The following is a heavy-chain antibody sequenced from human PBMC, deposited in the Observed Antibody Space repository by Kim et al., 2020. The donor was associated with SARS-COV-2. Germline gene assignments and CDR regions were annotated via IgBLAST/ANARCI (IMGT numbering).Heavy chain of an antibody. CDR1: GYSFTSYW. CDR2: IDPSDSYT. J-gene: IGHJ4*02. CDR3: ARLYGDYPYQYYFDY. Sequence: GESLKISCKGSGYSFTSYWISWVRQMPGKGLEWMGRIDPSDSYTNYSPSFQGHVTISADKSISTAYLQWSSLKASDTAMYYCARLYGDYPYQYYFDYWGQGTLVTVSS. V-gene: IGHV5-10-1*01. D-gene: IGHD4-17*01.